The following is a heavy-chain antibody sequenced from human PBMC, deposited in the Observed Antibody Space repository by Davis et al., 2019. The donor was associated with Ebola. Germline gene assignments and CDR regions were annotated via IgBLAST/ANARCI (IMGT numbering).Heavy chain of an antibody. CDR1: GGSISSYS. CDR2: IYYSGST. Sequence: PSETLSLTCTVSGGSISSYSWSWIRQPPGKGLEWIGYIYYSGSTNYNPSLKSRVTISVDTSKNQFSLKLSSVTAADTAVYYCAASYSSSWYYYFDYWGQGTLVTVSS. CDR3: AASYSSSWYYYFDY. J-gene: IGHJ4*02. V-gene: IGHV4-59*01. D-gene: IGHD6-13*01.